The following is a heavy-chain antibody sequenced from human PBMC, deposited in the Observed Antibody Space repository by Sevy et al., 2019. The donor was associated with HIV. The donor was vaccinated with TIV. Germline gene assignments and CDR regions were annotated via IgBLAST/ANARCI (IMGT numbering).Heavy chain of an antibody. J-gene: IGHJ4*02. CDR2: INTSGST. CDR3: ARSNWVTATNGFSKSYYFDY. D-gene: IGHD7-27*01. Sequence: SETLSLTCTVSGDSFSSYFWAWIRQPAGKGLEWIGRINTSGSTNYNPSLKSRVTMSVDTSMSQFSLTVTSLTAADTAIYFCARSNWVTATNGFSKSYYFDYWGQGSLVTVSS. CDR1: GDSFSSYF. V-gene: IGHV4-4*07.